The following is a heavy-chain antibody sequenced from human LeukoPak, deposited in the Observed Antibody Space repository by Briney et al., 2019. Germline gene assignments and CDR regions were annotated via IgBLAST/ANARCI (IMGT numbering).Heavy chain of an antibody. V-gene: IGHV4-30-4*01. D-gene: IGHD3-10*01. CDR2: IHDSGST. CDR1: GDSIGSGDYY. J-gene: IGHJ3*02. Sequence: PSQTLSLTSTVSGDSIGSGDYYWSWIRQSPGKGLEWLGYIHDSGSTYYNPSLKSRVTMAVDTSKNQFSLKLSSVTAADTAVYYCARSESKFILREYGFDIWGQGTMVTVSS. CDR3: ARSESKFILREYGFDI.